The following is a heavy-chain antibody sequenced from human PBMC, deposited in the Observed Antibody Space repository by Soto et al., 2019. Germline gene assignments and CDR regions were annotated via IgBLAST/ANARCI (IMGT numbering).Heavy chain of an antibody. CDR2: IIPIFGTA. V-gene: IGHV1-69*13. CDR1: GGTFSSYA. D-gene: IGHD2-15*01. J-gene: IGHJ4*02. CDR3: ARDRGSNLITQSADFDY. Sequence: SVKVSCKASGGTFSSYAISWVRQAPGQGLEWIGGIIPIFGTANYAQKFQGRVTITADESTSSAYMELSSLRSEDTAVYYCARDRGSNLITQSADFDYWGQGTMVTVYS.